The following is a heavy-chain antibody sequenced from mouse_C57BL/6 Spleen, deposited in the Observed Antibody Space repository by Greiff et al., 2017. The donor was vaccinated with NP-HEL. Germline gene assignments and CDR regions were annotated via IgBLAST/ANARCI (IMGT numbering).Heavy chain of an antibody. J-gene: IGHJ1*03. CDR2: IWRGGST. Sequence: VQLQQSGPGLVQPSQTLSITCTVSGFSLTSYGVHWVRQSPGKGLEWLGVIWRGGSTDYNAAFMSRLSIITDNSTSQVFFKMNRLQADDTAIYYCAKEGTTVVALYWYFDVWGTGTTVTVSS. D-gene: IGHD1-1*01. CDR1: GFSLTSYG. V-gene: IGHV2-5*01. CDR3: AKEGTTVVALYWYFDV.